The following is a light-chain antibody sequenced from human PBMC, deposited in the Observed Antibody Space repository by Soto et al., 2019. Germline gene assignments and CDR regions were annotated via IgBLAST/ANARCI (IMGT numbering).Light chain of an antibody. CDR3: HQYHGWPWT. V-gene: IGKV3D-15*01. CDR1: QSAGNF. CDR2: YIS. J-gene: IGKJ1*01. Sequence: EIVMTQSPVTLSVSPGETASLSCRAIQSAGNFLAWYHHKPGQAPRLLIYYISTRATGIPARFSGSGSGTEFTLTITGLQSEDSAIYYCHQYHGWPWTLGQGTKVDIK.